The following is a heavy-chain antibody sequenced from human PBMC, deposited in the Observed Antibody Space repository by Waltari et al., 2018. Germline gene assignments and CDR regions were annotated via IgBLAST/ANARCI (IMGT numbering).Heavy chain of an antibody. Sequence: HVTLETSGAEVMKPGASVKLSCTPPAYSFSSYSLHWVRQAPGQGFEWMGVINPSGGATDYAQKFQARVTMTRDTSTSTVYMELSGLTSEDTAVYYCARGTPTPGDLLYWGQGSPVTVSA. J-gene: IGHJ4*02. V-gene: IGHV1-46*01. CDR3: ARGTPTPGDLLY. CDR2: INPSGGAT. CDR1: AYSFSSYS. D-gene: IGHD4-17*01.